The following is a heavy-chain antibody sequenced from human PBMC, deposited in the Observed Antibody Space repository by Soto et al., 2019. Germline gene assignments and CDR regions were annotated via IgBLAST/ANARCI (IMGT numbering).Heavy chain of an antibody. CDR2: IYHSGST. CDR3: ARDHPHSYGVYYFDY. CDR1: GGSNSSYY. V-gene: IGHV4-59*01. J-gene: IGHJ4*02. Sequence: PSETLSLTCTVSGGSNSSYYWGWIRQPPGKGLEWIGYIYHSGSTYYNPSLQNRVTISIDTSKNQVSLKVNSVTAADTAVYYCARDHPHSYGVYYFDYWGQGTPVTVSS. D-gene: IGHD5-18*01.